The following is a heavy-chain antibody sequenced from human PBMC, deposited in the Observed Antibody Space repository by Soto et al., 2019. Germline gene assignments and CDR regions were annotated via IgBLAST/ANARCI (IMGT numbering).Heavy chain of an antibody. D-gene: IGHD2-2*01. Sequence: QIQLVQSGPEVRKPGASVKVSCKASGYIFSNFGISWVRQAPGQGLEWMGWISGYNDNTNYAQKFQDRVRMTTDISTSTAYMELTTLRPEDTAVYYCAKDASSWFYYYYGMEVWGQGTTVTVSS. CDR1: GYIFSNFG. CDR3: AKDASSWFYYYYGMEV. V-gene: IGHV1-18*01. J-gene: IGHJ6*02. CDR2: ISGYNDNT.